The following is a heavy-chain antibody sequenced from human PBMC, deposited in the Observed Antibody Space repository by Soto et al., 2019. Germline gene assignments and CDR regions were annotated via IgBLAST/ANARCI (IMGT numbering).Heavy chain of an antibody. Sequence: EVELVESGGGLVQPGRSLTLACAASGFMFEDYAMHWVRQVPGKGLEWVSGISWNRGDIAYVDSVQGRFTISRDNAKKSLALQMNRLRPEDTALYYCAKGKVATIKYYGMDVWGQGTTVIVSS. D-gene: IGHD5-12*01. V-gene: IGHV3-9*01. J-gene: IGHJ6*02. CDR2: ISWNRGDI. CDR3: AKGKVATIKYYGMDV. CDR1: GFMFEDYA.